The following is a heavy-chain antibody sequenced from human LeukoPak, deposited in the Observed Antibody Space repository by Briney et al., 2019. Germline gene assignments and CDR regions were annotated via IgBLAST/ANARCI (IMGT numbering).Heavy chain of an antibody. J-gene: IGHJ4*02. CDR1: GFTVSDNY. V-gene: IGHV3-53*01. CDR2: IYSGGNT. D-gene: IGHD2-2*01. Sequence: GGSLRLSCAASGFTVSDNYMSWVRQAPGKGLEWVSVIYSGGNTYYSDSVKGRFTISRDNSKNTLYLQMNSLRAEDTAVYYCAKCGGDIVVVPAAMDFDYWGQGTLVTVSS. CDR3: AKCGGDIVVVPAAMDFDY.